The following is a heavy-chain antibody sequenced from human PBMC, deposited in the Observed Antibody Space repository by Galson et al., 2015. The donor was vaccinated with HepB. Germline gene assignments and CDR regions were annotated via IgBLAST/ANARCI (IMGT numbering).Heavy chain of an antibody. Sequence: SLRLSCAASGFTFSSYGMHWVRQAPGKGLEWVAVISYDGSNKYYADSVKGRFTISRDNSKYTLYLQMNSLRAEDTAVYYCAKAPAHSGYYYFDYWGQGTLVTVSS. CDR1: GFTFSSYG. D-gene: IGHD3-22*01. V-gene: IGHV3-30*18. J-gene: IGHJ4*02. CDR2: ISYDGSNK. CDR3: AKAPAHSGYYYFDY.